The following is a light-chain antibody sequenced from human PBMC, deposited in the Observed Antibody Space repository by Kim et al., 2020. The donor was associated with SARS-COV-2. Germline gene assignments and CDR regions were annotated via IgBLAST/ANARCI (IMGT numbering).Light chain of an antibody. Sequence: NFMLTQPHSVSESPGKTVTISCTRSSGSIASNFVQWYQQRPGSAPTTVIYEDNQRPSGVPDRFSGSIDSSSNSPSLTISGLQSEDEAVYYCQSYDTSPWVFGGGTQLTVL. V-gene: IGLV6-57*03. J-gene: IGLJ3*02. CDR1: SGSIASNF. CDR2: EDN. CDR3: QSYDTSPWV.